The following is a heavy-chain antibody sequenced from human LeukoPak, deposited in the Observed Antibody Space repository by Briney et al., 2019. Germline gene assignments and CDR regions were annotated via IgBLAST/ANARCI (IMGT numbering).Heavy chain of an antibody. J-gene: IGHJ5*02. Sequence: ASVKVSCKASGGTFSSYAISWVRQAPGQGLEWMGGIIPIFGTANYAQKFQGRVTITADESTSTAYMELSSLRSEDTAVYYCARHRPQPLQPDNWFDPWGQGTLVTVSS. D-gene: IGHD4-11*01. V-gene: IGHV1-69*13. CDR1: GGTFSSYA. CDR2: IIPIFGTA. CDR3: ARHRPQPLQPDNWFDP.